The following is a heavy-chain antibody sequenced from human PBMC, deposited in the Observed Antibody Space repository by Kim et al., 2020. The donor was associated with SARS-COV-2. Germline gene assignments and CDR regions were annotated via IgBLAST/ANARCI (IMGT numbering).Heavy chain of an antibody. CDR1: GFTFSSYA. D-gene: IGHD1-26*01. V-gene: IGHV3-23*01. Sequence: GWSLRLSCAASGFTFSSYAMSWVRQAPGKGLEWVSAISGSGGSTYYADSVKGRFTISRDNSKNTLYLQMNSLRAEDTAVYYCAKVPDGGWDQYYFWFDPWGQGTLVTVSS. CDR3: AKVPDGGWDQYYFWFDP. CDR2: ISGSGGST. J-gene: IGHJ5*02.